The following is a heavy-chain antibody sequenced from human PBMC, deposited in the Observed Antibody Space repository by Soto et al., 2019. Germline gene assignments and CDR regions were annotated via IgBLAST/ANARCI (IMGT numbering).Heavy chain of an antibody. CDR3: ARSLPGTYGAFDL. Sequence: EVQLVDSGGGLVQPGGSLRLSCAASEFTFRSYWMHWVRQSPGKGLVWVSRISGDGSSTNYADSVKGRFTISRDNAKNTVYLPIDSLRAEDTAVYYCARSLPGTYGAFDLWVQGTMVTVSS. J-gene: IGHJ3*01. CDR2: ISGDGSST. D-gene: IGHD1-7*01. CDR1: EFTFRSYW. V-gene: IGHV3-74*01.